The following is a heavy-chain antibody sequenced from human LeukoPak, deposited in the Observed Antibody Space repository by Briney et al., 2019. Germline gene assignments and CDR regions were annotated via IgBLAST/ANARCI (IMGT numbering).Heavy chain of an antibody. J-gene: IGHJ4*02. CDR1: GITLSNYG. V-gene: IGHV3-23*01. CDR3: AKRGVVIRVILVGFHKEAYYFES. CDR2: ICDSGGST. Sequence: PGGSLRLSCAVSGITLSNYGMSWVRQAPGKGLEWVAGICDSGGSTNYADSVKGRFTISRDNPKNTLYLQMNSLRAEDTAFYFCAKRGVVIRVILVGFHKEAYYFESWGQGALVTVSS. D-gene: IGHD3/OR15-3a*01.